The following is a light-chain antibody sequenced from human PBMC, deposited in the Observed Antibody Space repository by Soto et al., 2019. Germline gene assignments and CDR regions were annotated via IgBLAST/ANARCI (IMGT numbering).Light chain of an antibody. CDR3: QHYGSALFT. J-gene: IGKJ3*01. Sequence: EIVLTQSPGTLSLSPGERATLSCRASQSFSSSYLAWYQQKPGQDPRLLIYGASSRATGIPDRFSGSGSGTDFTLTISSLEPEDFAVYYCQHYGSALFTLCPGTKVDVK. V-gene: IGKV3-20*01. CDR1: QSFSSSY. CDR2: GAS.